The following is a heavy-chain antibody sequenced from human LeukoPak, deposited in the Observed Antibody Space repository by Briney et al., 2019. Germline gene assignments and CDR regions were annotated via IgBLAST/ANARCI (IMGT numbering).Heavy chain of an antibody. V-gene: IGHV3-23*01. CDR2: IRGGGGSS. Sequence: GGSLRLSCAAAGFTFSSYAMNWVRQAPGKGLEWVSGIRGGGGSSYYADSVKGRFTISRDNSKNTLYLQMNSLRAEDTAVYYCARDGETLGSSWYRSWKYYYYGMDVWGQGTTVTVSS. CDR3: ARDGETLGSSWYRSWKYYYYGMDV. J-gene: IGHJ6*02. CDR1: GFTFSSYA. D-gene: IGHD6-13*01.